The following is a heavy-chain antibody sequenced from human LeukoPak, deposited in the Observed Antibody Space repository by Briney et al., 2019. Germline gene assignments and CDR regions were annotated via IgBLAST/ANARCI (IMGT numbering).Heavy chain of an antibody. V-gene: IGHV3-48*04. J-gene: IGHJ4*02. CDR3: ATDDYDDYIPDS. Sequence: GGSLRLSCAASGFTFSSYSMNWVRQAPGKGLEWVSYISSSSSTIYYADSVKGRFTISRDNAKNSLYLQMNSLRADDTAVYFCATDDYDDYIPDSWGQGTLVTVSS. CDR2: ISSSSSTI. D-gene: IGHD4-17*01. CDR1: GFTFSSYS.